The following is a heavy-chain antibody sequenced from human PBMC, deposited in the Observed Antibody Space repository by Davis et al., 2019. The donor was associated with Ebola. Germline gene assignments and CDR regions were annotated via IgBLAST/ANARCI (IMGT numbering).Heavy chain of an antibody. D-gene: IGHD3-16*01. J-gene: IGHJ4*02. CDR3: ARVGFSYGHAVY. Sequence: PSETLSLTCTVSGVSITTHYWSWVRQPPGKGLEWIGYISYTGRTFHNPSLRSRVSMSVDTSKKQFSLNLTSVTVADSAMYFCARVGFSYGHAVYWGQGTLVTVSS. CDR1: GVSITTHY. CDR2: ISYTGRT. V-gene: IGHV4-59*06.